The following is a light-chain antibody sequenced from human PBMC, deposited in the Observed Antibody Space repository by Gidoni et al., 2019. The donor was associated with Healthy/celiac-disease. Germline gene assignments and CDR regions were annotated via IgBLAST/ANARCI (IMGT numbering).Light chain of an antibody. Sequence: SPGERATLSCRASQSVSSSYLAWYQQKTGQAPRLLIYGASSRATGIPDRFSGSGSGTDFTLNISRLEPEDFAVYYCQQYGSSPPVFTFXPXTKVDIK. CDR2: GAS. CDR3: QQYGSSPPVFT. CDR1: QSVSSSY. V-gene: IGKV3-20*01. J-gene: IGKJ3*01.